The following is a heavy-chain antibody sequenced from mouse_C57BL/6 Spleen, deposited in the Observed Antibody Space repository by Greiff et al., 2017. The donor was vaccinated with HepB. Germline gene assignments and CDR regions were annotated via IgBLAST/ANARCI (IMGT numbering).Heavy chain of an antibody. V-gene: IGHV1-82*01. CDR2: IYPGDGDT. J-gene: IGHJ2*01. D-gene: IGHD1-1*01. CDR1: GYAFSSSW. Sequence: VQLQQSGPELVKPGASVKISCKASGYAFSSSWMNWVKQRPGKGLEWIGRIYPGDGDTNYNGKFKGKATLTADKSSSTAYMPLSSLTSEDSAVYFCARETFTTVVVHYFDYWGQGTTLTVSS. CDR3: ARETFTTVVVHYFDY.